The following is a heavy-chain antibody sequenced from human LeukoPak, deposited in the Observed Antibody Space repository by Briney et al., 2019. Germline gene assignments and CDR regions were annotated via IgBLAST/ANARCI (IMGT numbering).Heavy chain of an antibody. CDR2: IYYSGST. CDR1: GGSISSSSYY. J-gene: IGHJ5*02. D-gene: IGHD3-22*01. V-gene: IGHV4-39*01. CDR3: ARHEIDSSGYYYEFNWFDP. Sequence: SETLSLTCTVSGGSISSSSYYWGWIRQPPGKGPEWIGSIYYSGSTYYNPSLKSRVTISVDTSKNQFSLKLSSVTAADTAVYYCARHEIDSSGYYYEFNWFDPWGQGTLVTVSS.